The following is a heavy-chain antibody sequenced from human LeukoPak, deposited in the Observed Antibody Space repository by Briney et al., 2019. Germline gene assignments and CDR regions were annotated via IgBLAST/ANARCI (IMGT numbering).Heavy chain of an antibody. CDR1: GGTFSSYA. V-gene: IGHV1-18*01. D-gene: IGHD2-15*01. Sequence: ASVKVSCKASGGTFSSYAISWVRQAPGQGLEWMGWISAYNGNTNYAQKLQGRVTMTTDTSTSTAYMELRSLRSDDTAVYYCARDEVAVVAATAFDYWGQGTLVTVSS. CDR2: ISAYNGNT. J-gene: IGHJ4*02. CDR3: ARDEVAVVAATAFDY.